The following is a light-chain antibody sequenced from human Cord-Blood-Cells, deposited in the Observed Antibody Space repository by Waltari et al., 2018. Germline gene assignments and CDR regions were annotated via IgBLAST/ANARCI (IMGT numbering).Light chain of an antibody. CDR3: QQYYSTPYT. CDR2: WAS. Sequence: DIVLTQFPDSLAVPLGERATITCKPSQSVLYSSNNKNYLAWYQQKPGQPPKLLIYWASTRESGVPDRFSGSGSGTDFTLTISSLQAEDVAVYYCQQYYSTPYTFGQGTKLEIK. J-gene: IGKJ2*01. CDR1: QSVLYSSNNKNY. V-gene: IGKV4-1*01.